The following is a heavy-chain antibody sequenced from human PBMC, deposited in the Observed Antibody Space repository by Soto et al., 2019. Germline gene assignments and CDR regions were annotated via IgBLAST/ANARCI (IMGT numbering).Heavy chain of an antibody. V-gene: IGHV4-31*03. Sequence: QVQLQESGPGLVKPSQTLSLTCTVSGGSISSGGYYWSWIRQHPGKGLEWIGYIYYSGSTYYNPSLKSRVTISVDTSKNQFSLKLSSVTAADTAVYYCARGAGYCSGGSCRDYYFDYWGQGTLVTVSS. CDR1: GGSISSGGYY. CDR3: ARGAGYCSGGSCRDYYFDY. J-gene: IGHJ4*02. D-gene: IGHD2-15*01. CDR2: IYYSGST.